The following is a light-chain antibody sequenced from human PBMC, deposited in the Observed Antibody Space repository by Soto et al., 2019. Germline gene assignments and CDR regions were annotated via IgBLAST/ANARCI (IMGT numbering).Light chain of an antibody. Sequence: ENVLTQSPATLSLSPGERATLSCGASQSVSNSYLARYQQKPGLAPRLLIYDASSRATGIPDRFSGSASGTDFTLTISRLEPEDFAVYYCQQDGSSPLTFGGGTKVEIK. J-gene: IGKJ4*01. CDR3: QQDGSSPLT. CDR1: QSVSNSY. V-gene: IGKV3D-20*01. CDR2: DAS.